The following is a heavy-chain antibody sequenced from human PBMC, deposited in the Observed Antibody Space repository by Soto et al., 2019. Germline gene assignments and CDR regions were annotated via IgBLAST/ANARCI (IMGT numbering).Heavy chain of an antibody. V-gene: IGHV1-2*02. Sequence: ASVKVSCKASGYTFTGYYMHWVRQAPGQGLEWMGWINPNSGGTNYAQRFQGRVTMTRDTSISTAYMELSRLRPEDTALYFCATWHLREHAYDIWGQGTMVTVSS. CDR1: GYTFTGYY. D-gene: IGHD5-12*01. J-gene: IGHJ3*02. CDR3: ATWHLREHAYDI. CDR2: INPNSGGT.